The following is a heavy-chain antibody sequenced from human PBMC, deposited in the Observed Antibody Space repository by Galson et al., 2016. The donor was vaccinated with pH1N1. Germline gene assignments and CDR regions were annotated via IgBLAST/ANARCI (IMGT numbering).Heavy chain of an antibody. J-gene: IGHJ5*02. D-gene: IGHD3-9*01. CDR1: GASISNADHY. CDR2: IYYSGTT. CDR3: ARSFVWIPFGA. V-gene: IGHV4-31*03. Sequence: TLSLTCTVSGASISNADHYWSWIRQRPGKGLEWIGYIYYSGTTYYNPSLNSRVSISIDTYKSHFSLALSSSTAAATAFYFRARSFVWIPFGAWGSGALVTVSS.